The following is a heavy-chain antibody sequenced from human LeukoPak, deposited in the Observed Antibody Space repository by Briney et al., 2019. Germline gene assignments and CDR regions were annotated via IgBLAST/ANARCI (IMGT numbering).Heavy chain of an antibody. CDR3: ARRYFDY. V-gene: IGHV3-7*03. J-gene: IGHJ4*02. CDR2: IKQDGSEK. Sequence: PGGSLRLSCAASGFTFSSYWVQWVRQAPGKGLEWVANIKQDGSEKYYADSVKGRFIISRDSAKNALYLQMSSLRAEDTAIYYCARRYFDYWGQGTLVTVSS. CDR1: GFTFSSYW.